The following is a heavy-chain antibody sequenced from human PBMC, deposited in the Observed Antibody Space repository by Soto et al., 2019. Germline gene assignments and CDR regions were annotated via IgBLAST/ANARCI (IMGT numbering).Heavy chain of an antibody. V-gene: IGHV1-2*04. D-gene: IGHD6-6*01. Sequence: SVEVSCKASGYTFTGYYMRWVRQAPGQGLEWMGWINPNSGGTNYAQKFQGWVTMTRDTSISTAYMELSRLRSDDTAVYYCARAPSAPYYYYYYGMDVWGQGTKVTVSS. CDR2: INPNSGGT. J-gene: IGHJ6*02. CDR3: ARAPSAPYYYYYYGMDV. CDR1: GYTFTGYY.